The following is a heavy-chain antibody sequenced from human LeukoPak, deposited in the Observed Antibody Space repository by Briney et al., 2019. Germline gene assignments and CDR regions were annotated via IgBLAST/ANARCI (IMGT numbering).Heavy chain of an antibody. CDR3: AKGGIVVVTAISEYFQH. J-gene: IGHJ1*01. CDR1: GFTFSSYA. Sequence: GGSLRLSCAASGFTFSSYAMSWVRQAPGKGLEWVSAISGSGGSTCYADSVKGRFTISRDNSKNTLYLQMNSLRAEDTAVYYCAKGGIVVVTAISEYFQHWGQGTLVTVSS. V-gene: IGHV3-23*01. D-gene: IGHD2-21*02. CDR2: ISGSGGST.